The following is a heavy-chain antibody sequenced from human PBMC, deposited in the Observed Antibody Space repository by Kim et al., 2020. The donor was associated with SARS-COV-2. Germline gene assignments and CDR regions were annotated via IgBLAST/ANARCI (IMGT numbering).Heavy chain of an antibody. CDR3: ATGVLLWFGDRTFDI. V-gene: IGHV5-51*01. J-gene: IGHJ3*02. Sequence: PSFQGQVTISADQSISTAYLQWSSLKASDTAMYYCATGVLLWFGDRTFDIWGQGTMVTVSS. D-gene: IGHD3-10*01.